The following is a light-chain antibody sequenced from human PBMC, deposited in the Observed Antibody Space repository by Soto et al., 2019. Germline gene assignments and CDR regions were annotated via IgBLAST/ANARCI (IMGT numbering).Light chain of an antibody. CDR3: QQYNDWLALT. J-gene: IGKJ4*01. V-gene: IGKV3-15*01. CDR2: GAS. Sequence: EIVMTQSPATLSLSPGERSTLAFMSSQSINSDLAWYLQKPGQAPRLLIYGASTRATGIPARFSGSGSVTEFTLTISSLQSEDFAVYYCQQYNDWLALTFGGGTKVDIK. CDR1: QSINSD.